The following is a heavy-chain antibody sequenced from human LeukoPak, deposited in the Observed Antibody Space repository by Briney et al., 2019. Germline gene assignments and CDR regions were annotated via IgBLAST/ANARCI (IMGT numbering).Heavy chain of an antibody. CDR3: ARVASAWNRRATVDY. V-gene: IGHV1-18*01. CDR2: ISAYNGNT. CDR1: GYTFTSYG. Sequence: ASVKVSCKAPGYTFTSYGISWVRQAPGQGLEWMGWISAYNGNTNYARKLQGRVTMTTDTSTSTAYMELRSLRSDDTAVYYCARVASAWNRRATVDYWGQGTLVTVSS. D-gene: IGHD1-1*01. J-gene: IGHJ4*02.